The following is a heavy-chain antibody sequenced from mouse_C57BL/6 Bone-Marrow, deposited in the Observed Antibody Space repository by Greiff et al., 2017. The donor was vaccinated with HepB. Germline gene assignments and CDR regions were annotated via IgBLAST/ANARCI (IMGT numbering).Heavy chain of an antibody. J-gene: IGHJ3*01. CDR2: IDPSDSYT. CDR1: GYTFTSYW. Sequence: QVQLKQSGAELVRPGTSVKLSCKASGYTFTSYWMHWVKQRPGQGLEWIGVIDPSDSYTNYNQKFKGKATLTVDTSSSTAYMQLSSLTSEDSAVYYCARGGLTGTLFAYWGQGTLVTVSA. CDR3: ARGGLTGTLFAY. D-gene: IGHD4-1*01. V-gene: IGHV1-59*01.